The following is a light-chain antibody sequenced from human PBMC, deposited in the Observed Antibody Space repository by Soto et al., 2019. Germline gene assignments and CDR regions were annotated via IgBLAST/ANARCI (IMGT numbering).Light chain of an antibody. V-gene: IGLV2-8*01. CDR2: EVT. CDR1: SSDVGYYDY. Sequence: QSVLTXPPSASGFPGQSVPISCTGTSSDVGYYDYVSWYQQHPGKAPKLVIYEVTKRPSGVPDRVSASKSGNTASLTVSGLRAEDEADYYCSSYAGSNNFVFGSGTKVTVL. J-gene: IGLJ1*01. CDR3: SSYAGSNNFV.